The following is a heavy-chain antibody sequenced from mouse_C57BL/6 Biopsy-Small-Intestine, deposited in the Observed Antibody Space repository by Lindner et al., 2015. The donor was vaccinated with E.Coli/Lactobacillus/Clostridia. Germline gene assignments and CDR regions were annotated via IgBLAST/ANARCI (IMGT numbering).Heavy chain of an antibody. CDR2: ILPGSGTT. D-gene: IGHD2-2*01. J-gene: IGHJ2*01. V-gene: IGHV1-9*01. Sequence: VQLQESGAELMKPGASVKLSCKATGYTFTGYWIEWVKQRPGHGLEWIGEILPGSGTTNYNEKFKDKATFTTDTSSNTAYMQLSSLTTEDSDIYYCARKGYYGYDRGFDCWGQGTTLTVSS. CDR1: GYTFTGYW. CDR3: ARKGYYGYDRGFDC.